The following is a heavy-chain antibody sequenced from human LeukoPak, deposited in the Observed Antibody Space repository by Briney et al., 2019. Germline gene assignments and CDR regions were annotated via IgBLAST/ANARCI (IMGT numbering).Heavy chain of an antibody. CDR1: GFTSSSYA. CDR2: ISYDGSNK. Sequence: GGSLRLSRAASGFTSSSYAMHWVRQAPGKGLEWVAVISYDGSNKYYADSVKGRFTISRDNSKNTLYLQMNSLRAEDTAVYYCARATEMGGQGTLVTVSS. V-gene: IGHV3-30*01. D-gene: IGHD5-24*01. CDR3: ARATEM. J-gene: IGHJ1*01.